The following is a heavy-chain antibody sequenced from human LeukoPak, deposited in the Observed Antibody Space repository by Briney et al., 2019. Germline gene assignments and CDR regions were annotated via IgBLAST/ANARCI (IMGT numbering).Heavy chain of an antibody. CDR1: GFTFSSYA. CDR3: AKTSGYGYYFDY. CDR2: ISGSGGST. J-gene: IGHJ4*02. D-gene: IGHD3-22*01. V-gene: IGHV3-23*01. Sequence: GGSLRLSCEASGFTFSSYAMSWVRQAPGKGLEWVSAISGSGGSTYYADSVKGRFTISRDNSKNTLYLQMNSLRAEDTAVYYCAKTSGYGYYFDYWGQGTLVTVSS.